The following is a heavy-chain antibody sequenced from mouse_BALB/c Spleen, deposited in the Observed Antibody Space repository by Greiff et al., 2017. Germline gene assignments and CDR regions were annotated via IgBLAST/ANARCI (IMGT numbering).Heavy chain of an antibody. J-gene: IGHJ2*01. Sequence: EVQGVESGGGLVKPGGSLKLSCAASGFAFSSYDMSWVRQTPEKRLEWVAYISSGGGSTYYPDTVKGRFTISRDNAKNTLYLQMSSLKSEDTAMYYCARHSDFDYWGQGTTLTVSS. CDR3: ARHSDFDY. CDR2: ISSGGGST. CDR1: GFAFSSYD. V-gene: IGHV5-12-1*01.